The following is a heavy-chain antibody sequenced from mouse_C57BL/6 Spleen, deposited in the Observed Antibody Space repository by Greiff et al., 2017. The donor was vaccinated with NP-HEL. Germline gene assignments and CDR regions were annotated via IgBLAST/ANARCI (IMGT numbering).Heavy chain of an antibody. D-gene: IGHD2-4*01. CDR1: GFTFSSYA. CDR3: ARDRYDNGAMDY. V-gene: IGHV5-4*01. Sequence: EVQGVESGGGLVKPGGSLKLSCAASGFTFSSYAMSWVRQTPEKRLEWVATISDGGSYTYYPDNVKGRFTISRDNAKNNLYLQMSHLKSEDTAMYYCARDRYDNGAMDYWGQGTSVTVSS. J-gene: IGHJ4*01. CDR2: ISDGGSYT.